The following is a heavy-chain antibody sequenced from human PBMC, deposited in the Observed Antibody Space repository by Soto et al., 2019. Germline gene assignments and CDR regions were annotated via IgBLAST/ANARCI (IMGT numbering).Heavy chain of an antibody. CDR2: ISGSGGST. J-gene: IGHJ5*02. D-gene: IGHD2-8*01. V-gene: IGHV3-23*01. CDR3: TEDVVMRGCVNNWFDA. Sequence: PGGSLSLSCAASGFTFSSYAMSWVRQAPGKGREWVSAISGSGGSTYYADSVKGRFTISRDNSKNTFYLQMNTLTPEDTAVYYCTEDVVMRGCVNNWFDAWGQGTLVTVSS. CDR1: GFTFSSYA.